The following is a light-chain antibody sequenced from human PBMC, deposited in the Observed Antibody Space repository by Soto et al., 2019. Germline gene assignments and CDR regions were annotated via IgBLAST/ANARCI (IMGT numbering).Light chain of an antibody. V-gene: IGKV3-20*01. J-gene: IGKJ1*01. CDR1: QSVSSNY. Sequence: ETVLTQSPGTLSLSPGERATLSCRASQSVSSNYLAWYQHIPGQAPRLLIYGASTRATGIPDRFSGSGSGPDCTLTISRLEPEDFAVYYCQQFDRSLPSWTFGQGTNVQ. CDR3: QQFDRSLPSWT. CDR2: GAS.